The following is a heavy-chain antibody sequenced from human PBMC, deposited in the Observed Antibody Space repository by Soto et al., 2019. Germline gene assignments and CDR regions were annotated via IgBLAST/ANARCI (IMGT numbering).Heavy chain of an antibody. J-gene: IGHJ4*02. CDR1: GFTFGDYP. CDR3: TRGDLSSRAGY. D-gene: IGHD3-16*02. CDR2: IPSKPYGGTT. V-gene: IGHV3-49*04. Sequence: PGGSLRLSCTPSGFTFGDYPMSWVRQAPGKGLEWVGFIPSKPYGGTTEYAASVKGRFTISRDDSKNIAYLQMNSLKTDDTAVYYCTRGDLSSRAGYWGQGTLVTVSS.